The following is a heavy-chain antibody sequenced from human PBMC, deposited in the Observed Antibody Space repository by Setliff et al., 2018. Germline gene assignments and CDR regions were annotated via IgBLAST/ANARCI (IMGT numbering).Heavy chain of an antibody. V-gene: IGHV4-34*01. J-gene: IGHJ5*02. D-gene: IGHD2-2*01. Sequence: SETLSLTCAVYGGSFSGYYWSWIRQPPGQGLEWIASIHYSENTYYNPSLKTRVTISVDTSKNQFSLKLTSVTAADTAVYYCARGYCSSPSCFFAGWFDPWGQGTLVTVSS. CDR3: ARGYCSSPSCFFAGWFDP. CDR1: GGSFSGYY. CDR2: IHYSENT.